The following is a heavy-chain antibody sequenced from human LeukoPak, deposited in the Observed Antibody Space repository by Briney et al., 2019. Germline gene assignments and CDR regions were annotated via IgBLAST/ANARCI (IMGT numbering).Heavy chain of an antibody. Sequence: SGGSLRLSCAASGFTFSSYSMNWVRQAPGKGLEWVSYISSSSSTIYYADSVKGRLTISRDDAKNSLYLQMNSLRAEDTAVYYCARDGVADDYSNYVAFDYWGQGTLVTVSS. J-gene: IGHJ4*02. CDR2: ISSSSSTI. CDR3: ARDGVADDYSNYVAFDY. D-gene: IGHD4-11*01. CDR1: GFTFSSYS. V-gene: IGHV3-48*01.